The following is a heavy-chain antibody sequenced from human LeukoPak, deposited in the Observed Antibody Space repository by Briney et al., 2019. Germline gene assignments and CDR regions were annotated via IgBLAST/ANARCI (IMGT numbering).Heavy chain of an antibody. CDR3: ARESVGATAFDI. CDR2: IYHSGST. J-gene: IGHJ3*02. Sequence: SQTLSLTCAVSGGSISSGGYSWSWIRQPPGKGLEWIGYIYHSGSTYYNPSLKSRVTISVDRSKNQFSLKLSSVTAADTAVYYCARESVGATAFDIWGQGTMVTVSS. CDR1: GGSISSGGYS. D-gene: IGHD1-26*01. V-gene: IGHV4-30-2*01.